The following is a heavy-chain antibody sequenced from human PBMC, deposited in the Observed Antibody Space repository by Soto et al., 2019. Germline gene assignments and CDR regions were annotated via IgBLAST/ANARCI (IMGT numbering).Heavy chain of an antibody. Sequence: SETLSLTCTVSGGSISSYYWSWIRRPPGKGLEWIGYIYYSGSTNYNPSLKSRVTISVDKSKNQFSLKLTSVTAADTAVYYGERDRYGSGDAFDIWGQGTMVTFSS. D-gene: IGHD3-10*01. CDR2: IYYSGST. J-gene: IGHJ3*02. V-gene: IGHV4-59*12. CDR3: ERDRYGSGDAFDI. CDR1: GGSISSYY.